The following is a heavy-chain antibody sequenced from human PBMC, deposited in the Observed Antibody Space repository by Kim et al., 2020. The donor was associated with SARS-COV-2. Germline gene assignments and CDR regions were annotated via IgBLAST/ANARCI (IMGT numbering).Heavy chain of an antibody. J-gene: IGHJ6*02. CDR1: GFTFSSYG. CDR2: IWYDGSNK. Sequence: GGSLRLSCAASGFTFSSYGMHWVRQAPGKGLEWVAVIWYDGSNKYYADSVKGRFTIARDNSKNSLYLQMNSLSAEDTAVYYCASELAYYYYGMDVWGQGTLVTVSS. V-gene: IGHV3-33*01. CDR3: ASELAYYYYGMDV.